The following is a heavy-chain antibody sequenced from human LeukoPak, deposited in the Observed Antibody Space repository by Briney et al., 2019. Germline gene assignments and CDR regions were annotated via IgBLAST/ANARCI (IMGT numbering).Heavy chain of an antibody. CDR1: GFSFSSYS. CDR2: ISSSSSYI. CDR3: ARCYDSSGYYTSRYYYGMDV. D-gene: IGHD3-22*01. J-gene: IGHJ6*02. Sequence: PGGSLRLSCAASGFSFSSYSMNWVRQAPGKGLEWVSSISSSSSYIYYADSVKGRFTISRDNAKNSLYLQMNSLRAEDTAVYYCARCYDSSGYYTSRYYYGMDVWGQGTTVTVSS. V-gene: IGHV3-21*01.